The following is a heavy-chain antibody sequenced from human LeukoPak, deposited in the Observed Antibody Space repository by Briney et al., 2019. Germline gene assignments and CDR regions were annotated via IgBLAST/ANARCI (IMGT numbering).Heavy chain of an antibody. V-gene: IGHV4-59*01. CDR2: IYYTGST. CDR1: GGSISSYY. CDR3: ASSVINSSGYLDY. Sequence: SETLSLTCTVSGGSISSYYWSWIRQPPGKGLEWIGWIYYTGSTNYNPSLESRVTISLDTSKNQFSLNLNSVTAADTAMYYCASSVINSSGYLDYWGQGTLVTVSS. D-gene: IGHD6-19*01. J-gene: IGHJ4*02.